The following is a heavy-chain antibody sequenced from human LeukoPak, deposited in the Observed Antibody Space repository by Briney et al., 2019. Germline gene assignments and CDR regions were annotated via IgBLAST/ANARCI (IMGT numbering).Heavy chain of an antibody. CDR2: IIPILGIA. CDR3: ARDSVDTAMVSPGFDY. V-gene: IGHV1-69*04. D-gene: IGHD5-18*01. CDR1: GGTFSSYA. Sequence: SVKVSCKASGGTFSSYAISWVRQAPGQGLEWMGRIIPILGIANYAQKFQGRVTITADKSTSTAYMELSSLRSEDTAVYYCARDSVDTAMVSPGFDYWGQGTLVTVSS. J-gene: IGHJ4*02.